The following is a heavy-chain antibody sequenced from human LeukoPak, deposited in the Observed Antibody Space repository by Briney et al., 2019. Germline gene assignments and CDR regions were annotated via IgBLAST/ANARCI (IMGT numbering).Heavy chain of an antibody. CDR3: ARDPSGPGPP. V-gene: IGHV3-11*01. Sequence: GGSLRLSCAASGFTFSDYYMSWIRQAPGKGLEWVSYISKSGSTIYYADSVKGRFTISRDNAKDSLSLQMNRLRADDTAVYYCARDPSGPGPPWGQGTLVTVSS. J-gene: IGHJ4*02. CDR1: GFTFSDYY. CDR2: ISKSGSTI.